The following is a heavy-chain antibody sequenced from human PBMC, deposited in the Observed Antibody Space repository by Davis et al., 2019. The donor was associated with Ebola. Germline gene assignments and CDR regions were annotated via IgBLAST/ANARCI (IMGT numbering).Heavy chain of an antibody. CDR1: GGSISNYY. CDR3: ARQSVEMATISHFDS. Sequence: MPSETLSLTCTVSGGSISNYYWSWIRQPPGKGLEWIGYIHYSGTTSYNPSLKSRVSISVDTSKNQVSLKLRSATAADTAMYYCARQSVEMATISHFDSWGQGTLVTVSS. CDR2: IHYSGTT. V-gene: IGHV4-59*08. D-gene: IGHD5-24*01. J-gene: IGHJ4*02.